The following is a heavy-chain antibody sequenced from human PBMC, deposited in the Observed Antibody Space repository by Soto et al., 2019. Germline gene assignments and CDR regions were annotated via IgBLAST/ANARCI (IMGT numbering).Heavy chain of an antibody. CDR1: GFTFSSYW. J-gene: IGHJ1*01. CDR3: AKELPSRLGYFQH. V-gene: IGHV3-7*04. CDR2: IKQDGSEK. D-gene: IGHD2-15*01. Sequence: PGGSLRLSCAASGFTFSSYWMSWVRQAPGKGLEWVANIKQDGSEKYYVDSVKGRFTISRDNAKNSLYLQMNSLRAEDTAVYYCAKELPSRLGYFQHWGQGTLVTVSS.